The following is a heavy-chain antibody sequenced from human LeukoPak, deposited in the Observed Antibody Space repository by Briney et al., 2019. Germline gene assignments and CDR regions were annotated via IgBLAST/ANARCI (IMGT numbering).Heavy chain of an antibody. Sequence: SGGSLRLSCAASGFTFSNAWMSWVRQAPGKGLEWVSYISSSGSNIYYADSVKGRFTISRDNAKNSLYLQMNSLRAEDTAVYYCARVDTAMVKLLGATYYYYYYMDVWGKGTTVTVSS. CDR2: ISSSGSNI. D-gene: IGHD5-18*01. V-gene: IGHV3-11*01. J-gene: IGHJ6*03. CDR1: GFTFSNAW. CDR3: ARVDTAMVKLLGATYYYYYYMDV.